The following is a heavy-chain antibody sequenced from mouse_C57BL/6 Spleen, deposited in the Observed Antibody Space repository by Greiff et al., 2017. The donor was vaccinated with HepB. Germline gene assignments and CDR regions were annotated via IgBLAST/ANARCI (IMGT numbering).Heavy chain of an antibody. CDR2: ISDGGSYT. V-gene: IGHV5-4*01. CDR3: ARDRDPYYGSSHWYFDV. J-gene: IGHJ1*03. Sequence: EVQLVDSGGGLVKPGGSLKLSCAASGFTFSSYAMSWVRQTPEKRLEWVATISDGGSYTYYPDNVKGRFTISRDNAKNNLYLQMSHLKSEDTAMYYCARDRDPYYGSSHWYFDVWGTGTTVTVSS. CDR1: GFTFSSYA. D-gene: IGHD1-1*01.